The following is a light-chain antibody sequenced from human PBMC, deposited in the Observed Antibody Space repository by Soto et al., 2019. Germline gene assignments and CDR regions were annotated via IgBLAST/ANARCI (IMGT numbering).Light chain of an antibody. V-gene: IGKV1-9*01. Sequence: DIQLTQSPSFLSASVGDRVTITCRASQGISSFLAWYQQKPGKAPKLLIYAASTLQSGVPSRFSGSGSGTEFTLTISRLKPEDFATDYCQQLNSYPRTFGQGTKLEIK. CDR2: AAS. CDR3: QQLNSYPRT. CDR1: QGISSF. J-gene: IGKJ2*01.